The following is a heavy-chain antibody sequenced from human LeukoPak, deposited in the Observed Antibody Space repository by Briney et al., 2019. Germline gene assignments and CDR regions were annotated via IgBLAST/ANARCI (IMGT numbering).Heavy chain of an antibody. CDR3: ARALLSITMVRPR. CDR2: IRYHESNT. Sequence: PGGSLRLSCAASGFIFSNYCMHWVRQAPGKGLEGVAFIRYHESNTLYADSVKGRFTISRENAKNSLYLQMNSLRAEDTAVYYCARALLSITMVRPRWGQGTLVTVSS. V-gene: IGHV3-30*02. CDR1: GFIFSNYC. J-gene: IGHJ4*02. D-gene: IGHD3-10*01.